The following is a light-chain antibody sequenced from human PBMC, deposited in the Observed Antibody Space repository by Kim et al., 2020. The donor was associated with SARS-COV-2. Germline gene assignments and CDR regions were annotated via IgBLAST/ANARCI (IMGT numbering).Light chain of an antibody. CDR1: IIGSKS. V-gene: IGLV3-21*04. J-gene: IGLJ2*01. CDR3: QVWDSSSDHRVV. CDR2: YDS. Sequence: PGRRARITCGGNIIGSKSVHWYQQMPGQAPVLVISYDSDRPSGVPERFSGSNSGNTATLTISRVEAGDEADYYCQVWDSSSDHRVVFGGGTQLTVL.